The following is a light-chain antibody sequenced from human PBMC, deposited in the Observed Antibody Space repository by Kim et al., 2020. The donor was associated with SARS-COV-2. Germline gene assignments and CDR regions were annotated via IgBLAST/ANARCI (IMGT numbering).Light chain of an antibody. V-gene: IGLV2-14*03. CDR1: SSDVGGYNY. J-gene: IGLJ2*01. CDR3: SSYTSSSTVV. Sequence: GQAITISCTATSSDVGGYNYGSWYQQHPGKAPKLMIDDVSNRPSGVSNRFSGSKSGNTASPTIAGLQAEDEDDYYCSSYTSSSTVVFGGGTQLTVL. CDR2: DVS.